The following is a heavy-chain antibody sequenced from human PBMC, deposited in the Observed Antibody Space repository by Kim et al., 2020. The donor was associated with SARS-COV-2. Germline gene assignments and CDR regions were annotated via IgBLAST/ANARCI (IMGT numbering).Heavy chain of an antibody. Sequence: GGSLRLSCAASGFTFSSYAMSWVRQAPGKGPEWVSSISGDSGKSYYADSVRGRFTISRDNSKGTLYLQMDSLRAEDTAVYYCATITAIFSACSDYWGKG. CDR3: ATITAIFSACSDY. CDR2: ISGDSGKS. CDR1: GFTFSSYA. D-gene: IGHD2-2*02. V-gene: IGHV3-23*01. J-gene: IGHJ4*02.